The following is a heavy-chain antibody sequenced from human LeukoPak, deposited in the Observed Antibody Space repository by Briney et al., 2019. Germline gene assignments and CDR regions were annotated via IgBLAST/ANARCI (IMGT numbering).Heavy chain of an antibody. V-gene: IGHV4-59*01. Sequence: PSGTLSLTCTVSGGSISSCYWSWIRQPPGKGLEWIGYIYYSGSTNYNPSLKSRVTISVDTSKNQFSLRLSSVTAADTAVYYCARVTGYMIEDYFDYWGQGTLVTVSS. CDR2: IYYSGST. CDR3: ARVTGYMIEDYFDY. CDR1: GGSISSCY. J-gene: IGHJ4*02. D-gene: IGHD3-22*01.